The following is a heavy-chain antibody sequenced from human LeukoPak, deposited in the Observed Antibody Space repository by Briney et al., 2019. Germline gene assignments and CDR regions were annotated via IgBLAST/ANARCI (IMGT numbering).Heavy chain of an antibody. Sequence: GGSLRLSCAASGFTFSNFAMHWVRQAPGKGLEWVAVISYDGDNEYYADSVKGQFTISRDNSKDRLYLQMNSLRPEDTAMYYCARARGGRSWYYYGMDVWGRGPRSPSP. J-gene: IGHJ6*02. D-gene: IGHD3-16*01. CDR1: GFTFSNFA. CDR3: ARARGGRSWYYYGMDV. V-gene: IGHV3-30-3*01. CDR2: ISYDGDNE.